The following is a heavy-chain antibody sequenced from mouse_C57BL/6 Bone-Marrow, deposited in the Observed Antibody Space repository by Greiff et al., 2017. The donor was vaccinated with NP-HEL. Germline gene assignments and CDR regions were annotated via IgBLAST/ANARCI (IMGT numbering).Heavy chain of an antibody. D-gene: IGHD1-1*01. CDR1: GFTFSSYG. V-gene: IGHV5-6*02. J-gene: IGHJ2*01. Sequence: DVMLVESGGDLVKPGGSLKLSCAASGFTFSSYGMSWVRQTPDKRLEWVATISSGGSYTYYPDSVKGRFTISRDNAKNTLYLQMSSLKSEDTAMYYCARHGDYYGSSYYYFDYWGKGTTLTVSS. CDR2: ISSGGSYT. CDR3: ARHGDYYGSSYYYFDY.